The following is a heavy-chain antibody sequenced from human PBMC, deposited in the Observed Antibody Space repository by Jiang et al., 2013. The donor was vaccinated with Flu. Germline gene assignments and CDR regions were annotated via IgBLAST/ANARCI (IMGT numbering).Heavy chain of an antibody. J-gene: IGHJ4*02. CDR2: IIPILGIA. CDR1: GGTFSSYT. Sequence: GAEVKKPGSSVKVSCKASGGTFSSYTISWVRQAPGQGLEWMGRIIPILGIANYAQKFQGRVTITADKSTSTAYMELSSLRSDDTAVYYCARKDYYDSSGSDYWGQGTLVTVSS. CDR3: ARKDYYDSSGSDY. V-gene: IGHV1-69*02. D-gene: IGHD3-22*01.